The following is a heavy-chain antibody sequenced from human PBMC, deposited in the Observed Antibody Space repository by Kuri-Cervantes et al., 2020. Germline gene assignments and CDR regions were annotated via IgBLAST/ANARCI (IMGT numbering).Heavy chain of an antibody. V-gene: IGHV3-30-3*01. J-gene: IGHJ4*02. Sequence: GESLKISCAASGFTFSSYAMHWVRQAPGKGLEWVAVISYDGSNKYYADSVKGRFTISRDNSKNTLYLQMNSLRAEDTAVYYCAREISLVVVITSFDYWGQGTLVTVSS. CDR1: GFTFSSYA. CDR2: ISYDGSNK. CDR3: AREISLVVVITSFDY. D-gene: IGHD3-22*01.